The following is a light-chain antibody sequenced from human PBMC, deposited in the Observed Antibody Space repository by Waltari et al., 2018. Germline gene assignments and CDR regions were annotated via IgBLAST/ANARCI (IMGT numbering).Light chain of an antibody. CDR2: WAS. Sequence: DIVMTQSPDSLAVSLGEKATINCKSSQSVLYSSNNKNYLAWYQQKPGQPPKLLIYWASTRESGVPDRFSGSGSGTDFTLTISGLQAEDVAGYYCQQYYSTPYTFGQGTKLESK. J-gene: IGKJ2*01. CDR1: QSVLYSSNNKNY. V-gene: IGKV4-1*01. CDR3: QQYYSTPYT.